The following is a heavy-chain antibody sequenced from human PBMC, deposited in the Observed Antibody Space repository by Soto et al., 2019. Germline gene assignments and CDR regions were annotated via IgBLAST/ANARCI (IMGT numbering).Heavy chain of an antibody. CDR2: IYYSGST. V-gene: IGHV4-31*03. Sequence: SETLSLTCTVSGGSISSGGYYWSWIRQHPGKGLEWIGYIYYSGSTYYNPSLKSRVTISVDTSKNQFSLKLSSVTAADTAVYYCVVCPTGYCVYWGQGTLVTVSS. CDR3: VVCPTGYCVY. CDR1: GGSISSGGYY. J-gene: IGHJ4*02. D-gene: IGHD3-9*01.